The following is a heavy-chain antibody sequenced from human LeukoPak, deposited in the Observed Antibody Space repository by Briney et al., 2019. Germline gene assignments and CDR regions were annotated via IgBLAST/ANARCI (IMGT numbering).Heavy chain of an antibody. CDR2: ISASGGST. D-gene: IGHD1-26*01. V-gene: IGHV3-23*01. Sequence: AGGTLRLSRAVSGFSFSSYTMSWVRQAPGKGLEWVSAISASGGSTYYAAAVKGRFTISRDNSKNSWYLQMNSMRAENTAVYYCAKGIVGATTADCWGQGTLVTVSS. CDR1: GFSFSSYT. CDR3: AKGIVGATTADC. J-gene: IGHJ4*02.